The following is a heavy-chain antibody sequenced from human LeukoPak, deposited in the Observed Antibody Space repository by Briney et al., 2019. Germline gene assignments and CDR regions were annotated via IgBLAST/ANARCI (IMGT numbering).Heavy chain of an antibody. Sequence: GGSLRLSCAASGFTFSSYSMNWVRQAPGKGLEWVSSISSSSSYIYYADSVKGRFTISRDNAKNSLHLQMNSLRAEDTAVYYCARPYCSGGSCYAFDPWGQGTLVTVSS. CDR1: GFTFSSYS. V-gene: IGHV3-21*01. D-gene: IGHD2-15*01. CDR3: ARPYCSGGSCYAFDP. CDR2: ISSSSSYI. J-gene: IGHJ5*02.